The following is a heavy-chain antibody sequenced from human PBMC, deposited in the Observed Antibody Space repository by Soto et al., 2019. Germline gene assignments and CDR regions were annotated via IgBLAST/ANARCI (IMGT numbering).Heavy chain of an antibody. CDR1: GGSISSDHYH. V-gene: IGHV4-30-4*01. CDR3: AREDDGGDRDYYGLDG. CDR2: IHYSGSI. J-gene: IGHJ6*02. Sequence: QVQLQESGPGLVRPSQTLSITCTVSGGSISSDHYHWTWIRQPPGKGLEWIGYIHYSGSIYYNPSRQSRVTLSVDTSKNLFYLKLSSVTAADTAVYFCAREDDGGDRDYYGLDGWGQGTTVTVSS. D-gene: IGHD2-21*02.